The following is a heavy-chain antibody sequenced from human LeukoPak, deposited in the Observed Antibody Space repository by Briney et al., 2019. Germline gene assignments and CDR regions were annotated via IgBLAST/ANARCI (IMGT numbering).Heavy chain of an antibody. V-gene: IGHV4-34*01. CDR2: INHSGST. D-gene: IGHD5-12*01. J-gene: IGHJ5*02. CDR3: AREWEGPNSGYDPTKYNWFDP. CDR1: GGTFSSYY. Sequence: SETLSLTCAVYGGTFSSYYLSWIRQPPGKGLEWIGEINHSGSTNYNPSLKSEVTKSVDTSKNQFSLKLSSVTAADTAVYYWAREWEGPNSGYDPTKYNWFDPWGQGTLVTVSS.